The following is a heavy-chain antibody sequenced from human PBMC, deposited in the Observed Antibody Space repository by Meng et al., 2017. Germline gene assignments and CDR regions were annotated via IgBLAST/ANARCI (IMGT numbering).Heavy chain of an antibody. Sequence: QVQLKESGPGLVSPSETLSLTCAVSGGSISSSNWVSWVRQPPGKGLEWIGEIYHSGSTKYNPSLKSRVTISVDKSKNQFSLKLSSVTAADTAVYYCARAQYYDFWSGYYFDYWGQGTLVTVSS. V-gene: IGHV4-4*02. CDR1: GGSISSSNW. D-gene: IGHD3-3*01. CDR2: IYHSGST. CDR3: ARAQYYDFWSGYYFDY. J-gene: IGHJ4*02.